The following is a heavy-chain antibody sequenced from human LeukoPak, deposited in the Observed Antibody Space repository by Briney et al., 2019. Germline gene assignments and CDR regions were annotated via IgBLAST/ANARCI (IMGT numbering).Heavy chain of an antibody. V-gene: IGHV3-48*02. Sequence: GGSLRLSCAASGFTFSSYSMNWVRQAPGKGLEWVSYISSSSSTIYYADSAKGRFTISRDNAKNSLYLQMNSLRDEDTAVYYCARDLSGRIVGATFHFDYWGQGTLVTVSS. D-gene: IGHD1-26*01. CDR3: ARDLSGRIVGATFHFDY. CDR2: ISSSSSTI. J-gene: IGHJ4*02. CDR1: GFTFSSYS.